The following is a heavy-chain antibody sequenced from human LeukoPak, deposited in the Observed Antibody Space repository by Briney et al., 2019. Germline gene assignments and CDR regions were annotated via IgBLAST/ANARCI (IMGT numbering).Heavy chain of an antibody. V-gene: IGHV4-30-4*01. J-gene: IGHJ4*02. CDR2: ISYSGST. CDR1: GVSITSRNYY. D-gene: IGHD5-24*01. Sequence: PSQTLSLTCTVSGVSITSRNYYWNWIRQPPGKGLEWIGYISYSGSTHYNPSVKSRVNILRDTSKNQFSLKLTSVTAADTAVYYCVRGGEGYYYVHWGQGTLVTVSS. CDR3: VRGGEGYYYVH.